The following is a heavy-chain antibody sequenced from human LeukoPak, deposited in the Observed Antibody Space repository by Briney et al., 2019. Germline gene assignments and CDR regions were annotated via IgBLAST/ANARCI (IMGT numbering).Heavy chain of an antibody. CDR3: ARDSARSSGWLIYYYYGMDV. V-gene: IGHV3-23*01. CDR1: GFTFSSYA. CDR2: ISGSGGST. J-gene: IGHJ6*02. Sequence: GGSLRLSCAASGFTFSSYAMSWVRQAPGKGLEWVSAISGSGGSTYYADSVKGRFTISRDNSKNTLYLQMNSLRAEDTAVYYCARDSARSSGWLIYYYYGMDVWGQGTTVTVSS. D-gene: IGHD6-19*01.